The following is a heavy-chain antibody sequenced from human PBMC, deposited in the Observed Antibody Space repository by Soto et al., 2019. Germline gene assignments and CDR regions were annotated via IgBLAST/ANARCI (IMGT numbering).Heavy chain of an antibody. J-gene: IGHJ3*02. CDR3: ARGGYYDSSGYPNDAFDI. V-gene: IGHV3-20*01. CDR1: GFTFDDYG. CDR2: INWNGGST. Sequence: GGSLILSCAASGFTFDDYGMSWVRQAPGKGLEWVSGINWNGGSTGYADSVKGRFTISRDNAKNSLYLQMNSLRAEDTALYHCARGGYYDSSGYPNDAFDIWGQGTMVTVSS. D-gene: IGHD3-22*01.